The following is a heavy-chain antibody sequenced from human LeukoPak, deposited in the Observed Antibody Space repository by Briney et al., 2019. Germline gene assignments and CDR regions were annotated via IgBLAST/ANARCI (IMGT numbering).Heavy chain of an antibody. CDR1: GGTFSSYA. CDR2: IIPIFGTA. CDR3: VIMQMVRGGLSDY. V-gene: IGHV1-69*05. D-gene: IGHD3-10*01. Sequence: TVKVSCKASGGTFSSYAISWVRQAPGQGLEWMGGIIPIFGTANYAQKFQGRVTITTDESTSTAYMELSSLRSEDTAVYYCVIMQMVRGGLSDYWGQETPVTVSS. J-gene: IGHJ4*02.